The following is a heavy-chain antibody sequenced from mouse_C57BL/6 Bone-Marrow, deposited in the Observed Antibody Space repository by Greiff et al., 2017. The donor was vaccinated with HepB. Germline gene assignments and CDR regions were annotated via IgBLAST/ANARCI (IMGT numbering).Heavy chain of an antibody. Sequence: QVQLKQSGAELVRPGASVKLSCKASGYTFTDYYINWVKQRPGQGLEWIARIYPGSGNTYYNEKFKGKATLTAEKSSSTAYMQLSSLTSEDSAVYFCVYYDYDYYAMDYWGQGTSVTVSS. D-gene: IGHD2-4*01. CDR1: GYTFTDYY. J-gene: IGHJ4*01. V-gene: IGHV1-76*01. CDR2: IYPGSGNT. CDR3: VYYDYDYYAMDY.